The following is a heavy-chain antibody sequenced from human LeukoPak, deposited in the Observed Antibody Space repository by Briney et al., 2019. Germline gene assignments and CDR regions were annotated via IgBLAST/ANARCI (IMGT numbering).Heavy chain of an antibody. V-gene: IGHV4-31*03. CDR1: GGSISSGGYY. CDR3: ARARAGEMATTNWFDP. J-gene: IGHJ5*02. Sequence: SETLSLTCTVSGGSISSGGYYWSWIRQHPGKGLEWIGYIYYSGSTYYNPSLKSRVTISVDTSKNQFSLKLSSVTAADTAGYYCARARAGEMATTNWFDPWGQGTLVTVSS. D-gene: IGHD5-24*01. CDR2: IYYSGST.